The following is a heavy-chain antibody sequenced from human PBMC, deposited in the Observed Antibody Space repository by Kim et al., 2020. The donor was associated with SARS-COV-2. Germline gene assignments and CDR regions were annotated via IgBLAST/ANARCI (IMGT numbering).Heavy chain of an antibody. Sequence: ASVKVSCKASGYTFTSYYMHWVRQAPGQGLEWMGIINPSGGSTSYAQKFQGRVTMTRDTSTSTVYMELSSLRSEDTAVYYCATQGRDIVVVPAAIKGWFDPWGQGTLVTVSS. D-gene: IGHD2-2*01. V-gene: IGHV1-46*01. CDR2: INPSGGST. CDR1: GYTFTSYY. CDR3: ATQGRDIVVVPAAIKGWFDP. J-gene: IGHJ5*02.